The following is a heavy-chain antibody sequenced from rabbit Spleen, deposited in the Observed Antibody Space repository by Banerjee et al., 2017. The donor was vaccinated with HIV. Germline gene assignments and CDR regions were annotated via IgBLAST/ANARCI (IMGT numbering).Heavy chain of an antibody. CDR1: GVSFSDKDV. CDR2: INTVTGKS. Sequence: EQLVESGGGLVQPEGSLTLTCKASGVSFSDKDVMCWVRQAPGKGLEWIACINTVTGKSVYGSWAKGRFSMSRTSSTTVTLQMTSLTAADTATYFCARDTGSSFSSYGMDLWGQGTLVTVS. V-gene: IGHV1S45*01. J-gene: IGHJ6*01. D-gene: IGHD8-1*01. CDR3: ARDTGSSFSSYGMDL.